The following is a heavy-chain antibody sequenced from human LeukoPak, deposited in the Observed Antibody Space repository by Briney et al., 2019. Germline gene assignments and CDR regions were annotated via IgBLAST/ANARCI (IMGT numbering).Heavy chain of an antibody. CDR3: ARGPRAGMITFGGVIAYFDY. CDR1: GYTFTGYY. D-gene: IGHD3-16*02. Sequence: ASVKVSCKASGYTFTGYYMHWVRQAPGQGLEWMGWINPNSGGTNYAQKFQGRVTMTRDTTISTAYMELSRLRSDDTAVYYCARGPRAGMITFGGVIAYFDYWGQGTLVTVSS. V-gene: IGHV1-2*02. J-gene: IGHJ4*02. CDR2: INPNSGGT.